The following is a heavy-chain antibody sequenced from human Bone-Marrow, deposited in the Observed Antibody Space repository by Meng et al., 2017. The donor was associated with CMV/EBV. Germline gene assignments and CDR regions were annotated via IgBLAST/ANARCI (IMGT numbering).Heavy chain of an antibody. J-gene: IGHJ4*02. CDR2: ITAYTGNT. V-gene: IGHV1-18*01. D-gene: IGHD3-22*01. Sequence: QVQLVHSGAEVKKPGSSVKVSCKASGYTFTSYGISWVRQAPGKGLEWMGWITAYTGNTNYAQNLQGRVTMTTDTSTSTAYLELRSLRSDDTAVYYCARDYYDSSGYYLYLFDYWGQGTLVTVSS. CDR1: GYTFTSYG. CDR3: ARDYYDSSGYYLYLFDY.